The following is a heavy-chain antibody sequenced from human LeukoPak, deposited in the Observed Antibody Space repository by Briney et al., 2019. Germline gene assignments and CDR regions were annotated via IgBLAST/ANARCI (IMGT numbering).Heavy chain of an antibody. CDR3: ARDDPSMIAALHY. Sequence: GGSLRLSCAASGFTFSSYAMHWVRQAPGKGLEWVAVISYVGSNKYYADSVKGRFTISRDNAKNSVYLQMNSLRAEDTAVYYCARDDPSMIAALHYWGQGTLVTVSS. CDR1: GFTFSSYA. V-gene: IGHV3-30-3*01. CDR2: ISYVGSNK. D-gene: IGHD6-6*01. J-gene: IGHJ4*02.